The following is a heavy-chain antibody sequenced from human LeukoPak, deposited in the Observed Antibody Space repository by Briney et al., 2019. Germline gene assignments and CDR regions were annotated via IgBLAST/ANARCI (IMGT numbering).Heavy chain of an antibody. D-gene: IGHD3-3*01. CDR2: ISYDGSNK. CDR3: AKGTTEYYDFWSGKAGFDY. V-gene: IGHV3-30-3*01. J-gene: IGHJ4*02. CDR1: GFTFSSYA. Sequence: GGSLRLSCAASGFTFSSYAMHWVRQAPGKGLEWVAVISYDGSNKYYADSVKGRFTISRDNSKNTLYLQMNSLRAEDTAVYYCAKGTTEYYDFWSGKAGFDYWGQGTLVTVSS.